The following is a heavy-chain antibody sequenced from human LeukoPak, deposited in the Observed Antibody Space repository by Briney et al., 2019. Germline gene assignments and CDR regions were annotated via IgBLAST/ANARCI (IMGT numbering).Heavy chain of an antibody. CDR1: GGSISSGDYY. CDR3: ARADGYSSSYYFDY. D-gene: IGHD6-13*01. V-gene: IGHV4-30-4*01. CDR2: IYYSGST. Sequence: SETLSLTCTVSGGSISSGDYYWSWIRQPPGKGLEWIGYIYYSGSTYYNPSLKSRVTISADTSKNQFSLKLSSVTAADTAVYYCARADGYSSSYYFDYWGQGTLVTVSS. J-gene: IGHJ4*02.